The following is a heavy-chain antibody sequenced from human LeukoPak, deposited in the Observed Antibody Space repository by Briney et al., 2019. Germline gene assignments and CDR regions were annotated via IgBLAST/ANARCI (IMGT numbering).Heavy chain of an antibody. CDR1: GGSISSSSYY. J-gene: IGHJ4*02. D-gene: IGHD3-3*01. CDR3: ARTSGLEYYFDY. CDR2: IYTSGST. V-gene: IGHV4-61*02. Sequence: SETLSLTCTVSGGSISSSSYYWGWIRQPAGKGLEWIGRIYTSGSTNYNPSLKSRVTISVDTSKNQFSLKLSSVTAADTAVYYCARTSGLEYYFDYWGQGTLVTVSS.